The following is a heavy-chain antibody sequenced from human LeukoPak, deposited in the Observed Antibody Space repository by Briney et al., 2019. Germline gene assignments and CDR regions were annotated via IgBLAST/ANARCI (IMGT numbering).Heavy chain of an antibody. CDR3: ARIQLWELDY. J-gene: IGHJ4*02. V-gene: IGHV3-7*01. CDR2: IKQDGSEK. D-gene: IGHD5-18*01. CDR1: GFTFSSYS. Sequence: GGSLRLSCAASGFTFSSYSMNWVRQASGKGLEWVANIKQDGSEKYYVDSVKGRFTISRDNAKNSLYLQMNSLRAEDTAVYYCARIQLWELDYWGQGTLVTVSS.